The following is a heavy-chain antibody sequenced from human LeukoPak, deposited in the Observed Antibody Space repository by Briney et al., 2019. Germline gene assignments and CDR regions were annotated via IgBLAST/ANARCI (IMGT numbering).Heavy chain of an antibody. V-gene: IGHV4-39*01. J-gene: IGHJ3*02. CDR1: GGSISSSRYY. Sequence: EPSETLSLTCTVSGGSISSSRYYWGWIRQPPGRGLEWIGSIYYSGSTYYNPSLKSRVTISVDTSKNQFSLKLSSVTAADTAVYYCARHWHAFDIWGQGTMVTVSS. CDR3: ARHWHAFDI. CDR2: IYYSGST.